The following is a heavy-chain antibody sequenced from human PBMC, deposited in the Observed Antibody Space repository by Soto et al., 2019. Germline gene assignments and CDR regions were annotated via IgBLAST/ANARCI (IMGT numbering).Heavy chain of an antibody. J-gene: IGHJ6*02. CDR1: GFTFSSYA. CDR3: ATRVQGNYPGKNYYGMDV. V-gene: IGHV3-30-3*01. CDR2: ISYDGSDK. Sequence: PGGCLRLSCAASGFTFSSYAMHWVRQAPGKGLEWVALISYDGSDKDYADSVKGRFTISRDNSRNTLFLQMSSLKASDTAMYYCATRVQGNYPGKNYYGMDVWGQGTTVTVSS. D-gene: IGHD3-22*01.